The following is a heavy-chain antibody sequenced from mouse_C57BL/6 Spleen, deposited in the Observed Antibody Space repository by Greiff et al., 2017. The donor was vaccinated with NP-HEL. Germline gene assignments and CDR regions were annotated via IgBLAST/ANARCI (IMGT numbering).Heavy chain of an antibody. J-gene: IGHJ1*03. CDR2: IYPSDSET. CDR3: AREGYYGSSSGYFDV. D-gene: IGHD1-1*01. Sequence: VQLQQSGAELVRPGSSVKLSCKASGYTFTSYWMEWVKQRPGQGLEWIGNIYPSDSETHYNQKFKDKATLTVDKSSSTAYMQLSSLTSEDSAVYYWAREGYYGSSSGYFDVWGTGTTVTVSS. CDR1: GYTFTSYW. V-gene: IGHV1-61*01.